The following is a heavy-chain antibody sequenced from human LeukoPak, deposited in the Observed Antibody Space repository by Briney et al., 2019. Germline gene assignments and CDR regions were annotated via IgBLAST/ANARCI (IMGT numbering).Heavy chain of an antibody. CDR3: ARLTFNGDYADY. CDR2: INHSGST. CDR1: GGSFSGYY. V-gene: IGHV4-34*01. Sequence: SETLSLTCAVYGGSFSGYYWSWIRQPPGKGLEWIGEINHSGSTNYNPSLKSRVTISVDTSKNQFSLKLSSVTAADTAVYYCARLTFNGDYADYWGQGTLVTVSS. D-gene: IGHD4-17*01. J-gene: IGHJ4*02.